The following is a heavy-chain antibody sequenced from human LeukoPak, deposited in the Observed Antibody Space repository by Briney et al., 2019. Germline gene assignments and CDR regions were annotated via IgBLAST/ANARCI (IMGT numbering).Heavy chain of an antibody. CDR1: GGSISSYY. CDR3: ARGRVVGASTPYFDY. D-gene: IGHD1-26*01. Sequence: PSETLSLTCTVSGGSISSYYWSWIRQPPGKGLEWIGYIYYSGSTNYNPSLKSRVTISVDTSKNQLSLRLSSVTAADTAVYYCARGRVVGASTPYFDYWGQGTLVTVSS. CDR2: IYYSGST. J-gene: IGHJ4*02. V-gene: IGHV4-59*01.